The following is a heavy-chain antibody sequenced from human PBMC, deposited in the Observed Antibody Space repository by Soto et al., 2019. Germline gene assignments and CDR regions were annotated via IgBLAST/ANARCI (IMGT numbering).Heavy chain of an antibody. CDR1: GFTLSSYA. Sequence: PGGSLRLSCAASGFTLSSYAMSWVRQAPGKGLEWVSAISGSGGSTYYADSVKGRFTISRDNSKNTLYLQMNSLRAEDTAVYYCAKEGEWLPWAANSFDPWGQGTLVTVSS. V-gene: IGHV3-23*01. CDR3: AKEGEWLPWAANSFDP. CDR2: ISGSGGST. J-gene: IGHJ5*02. D-gene: IGHD5-12*01.